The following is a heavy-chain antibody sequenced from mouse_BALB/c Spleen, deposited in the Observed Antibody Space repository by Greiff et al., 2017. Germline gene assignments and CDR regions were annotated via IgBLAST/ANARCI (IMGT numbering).Heavy chain of an antibody. D-gene: IGHD2-3*01. V-gene: IGHV5-12-2*01. CDR1: GFTFSSYT. J-gene: IGHJ4*01. CDR2: ISNGGGST. CDR3: ARLIYDGYYMDY. Sequence: EVQLQQSGGGLVQPGGSLKLSCAASGFTFSSYTMSWVRQTPEKRLEWVAYISNGGGSTYYPDTVKGRFTISRDNAKNTLYLQMSSLKSEDTAMYYCARLIYDGYYMDYWGQGTSVTVSS.